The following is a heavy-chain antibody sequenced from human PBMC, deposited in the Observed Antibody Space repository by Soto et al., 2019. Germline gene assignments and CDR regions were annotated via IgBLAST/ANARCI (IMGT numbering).Heavy chain of an antibody. J-gene: IGHJ4*02. Sequence: PGGSLRLSCAASGFTFSSYDMSWVRQAPGMGLEWVSAISGSGGRTYYADSVKGRFTISRDNSKNTRYLQMNSLRAEDTAVYYCAKSRGPFGRDGYIAFDYWGRGTLVTVS. D-gene: IGHD5-12*01. CDR2: ISGSGGRT. CDR3: AKSRGPFGRDGYIAFDY. CDR1: GFTFSSYD. V-gene: IGHV3-23*01.